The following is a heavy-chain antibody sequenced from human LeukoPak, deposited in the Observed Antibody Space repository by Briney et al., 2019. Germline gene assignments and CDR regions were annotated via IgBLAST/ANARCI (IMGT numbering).Heavy chain of an antibody. CDR2: ISGSGAI. J-gene: IGHJ5*02. Sequence: SETLSLTCTVSGGSISSYHWSWIRQPAGKGLEWIGRISGSGAITYNPALQSRLSISIGTSKNQFSLKLMSVTAADTAVYYCARDSGTTGEVKFDPWGQGTLVTVSS. V-gene: IGHV4-4*07. CDR3: ARDSGTTGEVKFDP. CDR1: GGSISSYH. D-gene: IGHD3-10*01.